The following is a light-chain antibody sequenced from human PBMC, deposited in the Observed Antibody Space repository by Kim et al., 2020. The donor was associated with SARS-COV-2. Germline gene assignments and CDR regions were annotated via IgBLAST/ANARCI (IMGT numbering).Light chain of an antibody. Sequence: GQKVTISCSGSSSNIGNNYVSWYQQLPGTAPKLLIYDNNKRPSGIPDRFSGSKSGTSATLGITGLQTGDEADYYCGTWDSSLSHVVFGGGTQLTVL. CDR1: SSNIGNNY. CDR3: GTWDSSLSHVV. J-gene: IGLJ2*01. V-gene: IGLV1-51*01. CDR2: DNN.